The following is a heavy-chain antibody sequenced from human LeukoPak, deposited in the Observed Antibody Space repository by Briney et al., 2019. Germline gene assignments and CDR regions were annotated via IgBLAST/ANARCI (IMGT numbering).Heavy chain of an antibody. J-gene: IGHJ4*02. CDR1: GFTFSSYA. CDR3: ARVSGSYSTIDY. V-gene: IGHV3-23*01. Sequence: GGSLRLSCAASGFTFSSYAMTWVRQAPGKGLEWVSGLSGSGGITYYADSVKGRFTISRDNSKNTLSLQMNRLRAEEPAVYYCARVSGSYSTIDYWGQGTLVTVSS. D-gene: IGHD1-26*01. CDR2: LSGSGGIT.